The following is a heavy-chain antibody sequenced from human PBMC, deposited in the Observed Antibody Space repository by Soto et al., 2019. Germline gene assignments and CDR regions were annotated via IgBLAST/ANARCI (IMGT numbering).Heavy chain of an antibody. D-gene: IGHD3-16*01. Sequence: QVQLVQSGAEVKKPGASVKVSCKASGYTFTSYDINWVRQATGQGLEWMGWMNPNSANTGYAQKFQGRVTMTRKTSISTAYLELSSQRSEDTAVDYSAREGVRGMDVWGQGTTVTVSS. V-gene: IGHV1-8*01. J-gene: IGHJ6*02. CDR1: GYTFTSYD. CDR3: AREGVRGMDV. CDR2: MNPNSANT.